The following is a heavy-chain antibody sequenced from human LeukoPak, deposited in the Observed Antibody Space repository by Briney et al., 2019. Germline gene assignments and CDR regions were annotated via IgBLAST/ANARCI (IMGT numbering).Heavy chain of an antibody. J-gene: IGHJ4*02. CDR2: ISAYNGNT. CDR3: ARVQTAAVAVDY. D-gene: IGHD6-19*01. Sequence: ASVKVSCTASGYTFTSYGISWVRQAPGQGLEWMGWISAYNGNTNYAQKLQGRVTMTTDTSTSTAYMELRSLRSDDTAVYYCARVQTAAVAVDYWGQGTLVTVSS. CDR1: GYTFTSYG. V-gene: IGHV1-18*01.